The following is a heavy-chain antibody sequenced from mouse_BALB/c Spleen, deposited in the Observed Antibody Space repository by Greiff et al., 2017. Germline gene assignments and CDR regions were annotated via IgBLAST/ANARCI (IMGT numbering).Heavy chain of an antibody. CDR3: ARVTYGNYPAWFAY. Sequence: QVQLQQSGAELVRPGVSVKISCKGSGYTFTDYAMHWVKQSHAKSLEWIGVISTYYGDASYNQKFKGKATMTVDKSSSTAYLELARLTSEDSAIYYCARVTYGNYPAWFAYWGQGTLVTVSA. CDR2: ISTYYGDA. CDR1: GYTFTDYA. J-gene: IGHJ3*01. V-gene: IGHV1S137*01. D-gene: IGHD2-1*01.